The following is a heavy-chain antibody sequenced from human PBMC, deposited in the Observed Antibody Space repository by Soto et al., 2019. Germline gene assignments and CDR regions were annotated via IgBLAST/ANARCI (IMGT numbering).Heavy chain of an antibody. CDR2: IDTNGDT. V-gene: IGHV4-30-4*01. CDR1: GDSLRRGFHH. Sequence: QVQLQESGSGLLKPSQTLSLDCSVSGDSLRRGFHHWSWIRQTPGKGLQLIGYIDTNGDTHYDPSLRNRLNMSIVTTESRFSLKVTSVTADDTAVYYCARGTVYYCPNDKCGFFFDHWGQGALVTVTS. J-gene: IGHJ4*02. D-gene: IGHD2-8*01. CDR3: ARGTVYYCPNDKCGFFFDH.